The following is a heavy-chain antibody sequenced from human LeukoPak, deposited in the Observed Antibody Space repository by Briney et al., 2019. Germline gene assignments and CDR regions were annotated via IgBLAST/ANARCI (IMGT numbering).Heavy chain of an antibody. J-gene: IGHJ4*02. V-gene: IGHV1-2*02. CDR3: ARAFVVVPAGGY. D-gene: IGHD2-2*01. CDR1: GYTFTGYY. Sequence: GASVTVSCKASGYTFTGYYMHWVRQAPGQGLEWMGWINPNSGGTNYAQKFQGRVTMTRDTSISTAYMELSRLRSDDTAVYYCARAFVVVPAGGYWGQGTLVTVSS. CDR2: INPNSGGT.